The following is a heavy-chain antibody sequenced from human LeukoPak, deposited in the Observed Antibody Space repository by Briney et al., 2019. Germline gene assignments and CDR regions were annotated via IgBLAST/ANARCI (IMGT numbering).Heavy chain of an antibody. CDR2: MNPNSGST. CDR1: GYTFTSYD. D-gene: IGHD6-13*01. CDR3: VIDSSSWYNYFDP. V-gene: IGHV1-8*01. J-gene: IGHJ5*02. Sequence: GASVKVSCKASGYTFTSYDIHWVRQAPGQGLEWMGWMNPNSGSTGYAQKFQGRVTMTRNTSISTAYMELSSLRSEDTAVYYCVIDSSSWYNYFDPWGQGTLVTVSS.